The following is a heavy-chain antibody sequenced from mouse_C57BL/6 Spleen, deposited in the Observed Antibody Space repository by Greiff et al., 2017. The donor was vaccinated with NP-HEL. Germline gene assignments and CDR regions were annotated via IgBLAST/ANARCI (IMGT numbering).Heavy chain of an antibody. D-gene: IGHD1-1*01. V-gene: IGHV1-53*01. J-gene: IGHJ4*01. CDR1: GYTFTSYW. CDR3: ARYGSSYMGAMDY. Sequence: QVHVKQPGTELVKPGASVKLSCKASGYTFTSYWMHWVKQRPGQGLEWIGNINPSNGGTNYNEKFKSKATLTVDKSSSTAYMQLSSLTSEDSAVYYCARYGSSYMGAMDYWGQGTSVTVSS. CDR2: INPSNGGT.